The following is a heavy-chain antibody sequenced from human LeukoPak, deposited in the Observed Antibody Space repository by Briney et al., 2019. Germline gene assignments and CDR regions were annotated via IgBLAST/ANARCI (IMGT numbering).Heavy chain of an antibody. Sequence: ASVKVSCKASGYTFTSYGISRVRQAPGQGLEWMGWISAYNGNTNYAQKLQGRVTMTTDTSTSTAYMELRSLRSDDTAVYYCARDSSSWYLVSIYYYYMDVWGKGTTVTVSS. CDR3: ARDSSSWYLVSIYYYYMDV. J-gene: IGHJ6*03. CDR2: ISAYNGNT. D-gene: IGHD6-13*01. CDR1: GYTFTSYG. V-gene: IGHV1-18*01.